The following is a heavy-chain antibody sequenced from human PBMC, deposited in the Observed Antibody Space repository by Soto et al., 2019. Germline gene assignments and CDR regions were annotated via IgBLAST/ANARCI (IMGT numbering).Heavy chain of an antibody. CDR2: IYYSGST. CDR3: ARQRLPRRPYMDV. V-gene: IGHV4-59*08. D-gene: IGHD4-17*01. J-gene: IGHJ6*03. Sequence: SETLSLTCTVSGGSISSYYWSWIRQPPGKGLEWIGYIYYSGSTNYNPSLKSRVTISVDTSKNQFSLKLSSVTAADTAVYYCARQRLPRRPYMDVWGKGTTVTVSS. CDR1: GGSISSYY.